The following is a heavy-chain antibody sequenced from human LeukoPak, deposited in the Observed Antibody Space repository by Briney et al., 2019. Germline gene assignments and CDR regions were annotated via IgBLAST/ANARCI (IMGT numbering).Heavy chain of an antibody. CDR2: ISYDGSNK. CDR1: GFTFSSYG. D-gene: IGHD6-19*01. J-gene: IGHJ4*02. CDR3: AKVSERLATVSNFDY. V-gene: IGHV3-30*18. Sequence: GRSLRPSCAASGFTFSSYGMHWVRQAPGKGLEWVAVISYDGSNKYYADSGKGRFTISRDNSKNTLYLQMNSLRAEDTAVYYCAKVSERLATVSNFDYWGRGTLVTVSS.